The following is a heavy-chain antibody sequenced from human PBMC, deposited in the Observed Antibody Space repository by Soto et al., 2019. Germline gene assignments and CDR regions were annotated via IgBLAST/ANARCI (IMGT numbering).Heavy chain of an antibody. D-gene: IGHD3-10*01. CDR1: GYTFTSYG. J-gene: IGHJ6*03. Sequence: ASVKVSCKASGYTFTSYGISWVRQAPGQGLEWMGWISAYNGNTNYAQKLQGRVTMTTDTSTSTAYMELRSLRSDDTAVYYCASLSNYYGSGAQPGAFYYYMDVWGKGTTVTVSS. CDR3: ASLSNYYGSGAQPGAFYYYMDV. CDR2: ISAYNGNT. V-gene: IGHV1-18*01.